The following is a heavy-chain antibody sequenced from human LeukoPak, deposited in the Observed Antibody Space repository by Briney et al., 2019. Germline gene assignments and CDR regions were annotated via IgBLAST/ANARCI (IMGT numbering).Heavy chain of an antibody. CDR3: AKRITVSAGYYLDS. CDR1: GFSFSSLA. D-gene: IGHD2-8*01. V-gene: IGHV3-23*01. CDR2: VSGGGAYT. Sequence: GGSLTLSCVGSGFSFSSLAMSWVRQAPGKGLEWVSTVSGGGAYTYYADSVKGRFTVSRDDSKSMRFLQMNSLRPEDTALYFCAKRITVSAGYYLDSWGQGTLVAVSS. J-gene: IGHJ4*02.